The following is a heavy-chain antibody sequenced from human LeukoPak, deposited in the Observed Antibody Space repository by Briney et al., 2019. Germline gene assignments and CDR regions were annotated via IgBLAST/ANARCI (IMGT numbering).Heavy chain of an antibody. CDR2: IYTSGST. V-gene: IGHV4-61*02. CDR3: ARTNYDILTGYYTNWFDP. J-gene: IGHJ5*02. CDR1: GGSISSGSYY. Sequence: PSETLSLTCTVSGGSISSGSYYWSWIRQPAGKGLEWIGRIYTSGSTNYNPSLKSRVTISVDTPKNQFSLKLSSVTAADTAVYYCARTNYDILTGYYTNWFDPWGQGTLVTVSS. D-gene: IGHD3-9*01.